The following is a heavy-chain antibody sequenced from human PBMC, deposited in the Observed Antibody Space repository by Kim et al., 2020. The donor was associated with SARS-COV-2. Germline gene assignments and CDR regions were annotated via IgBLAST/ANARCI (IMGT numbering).Heavy chain of an antibody. J-gene: IGHJ3*02. Sequence: SETLSLTCTVSGGSISSGGYYWSWIRQHPGKGLEWIGYIYYSGSTYYNPSLKSRVTISVDTSKNQFSLKLSSVTAADTAVYYCARGDTIFGVVINAFDIWGQGTMCTVSS. CDR3: ARGDTIFGVVINAFDI. V-gene: IGHV4-31*03. D-gene: IGHD3-3*01. CDR2: IYYSGST. CDR1: GGSISSGGYY.